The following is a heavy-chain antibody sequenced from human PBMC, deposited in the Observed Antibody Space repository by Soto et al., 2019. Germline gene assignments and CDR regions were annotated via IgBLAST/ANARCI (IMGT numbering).Heavy chain of an antibody. CDR1: GGSISSYY. J-gene: IGHJ6*03. CDR2: ISYSGST. Sequence: SETLSLTYTVSGGSISSYYWGWIRQPPGKGLEWLGIISYSGSTYYSPSLKSRVTISVDASKNLFSLKLSSVTAADTAVYYCARTYVTDVVVVPASKDYMDVWGKGTTVTVSS. V-gene: IGHV4-39*01. D-gene: IGHD2-2*01. CDR3: ARTYVTDVVVVPASKDYMDV.